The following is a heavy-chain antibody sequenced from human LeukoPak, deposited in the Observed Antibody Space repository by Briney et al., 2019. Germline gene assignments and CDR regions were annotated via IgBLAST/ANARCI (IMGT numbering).Heavy chain of an antibody. CDR1: GFTFSTYW. V-gene: IGHV3-7*04. CDR3: ARDSPGYGAYGLG. J-gene: IGHJ4*02. CDR2: IKEDGSAK. D-gene: IGHD5-12*01. Sequence: GGSLRLSCAASGFTFSTYWMSWVRQAPGKGLEWVANIKEDGSAKYSVDSVKGRFTISRDNAKNTLYLQMNSLRAEDTAVYYCARDSPGYGAYGLGWGQGTLVTVSS.